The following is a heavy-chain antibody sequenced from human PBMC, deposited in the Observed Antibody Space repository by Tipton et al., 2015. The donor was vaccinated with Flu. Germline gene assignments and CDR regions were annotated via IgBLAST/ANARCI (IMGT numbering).Heavy chain of an antibody. CDR2: INSDGSST. V-gene: IGHV3-74*01. Sequence: SLRLSCAASGFTFSSYWMHWVRQAPGKGLVWVSRINSDGSSTSYADSVKGRFTISRDNAKNTLYLQMNSLRAEDTAVYYCARDKNEFYAFENWAQGTLVTVSS. CDR3: ARDKNEFYAFEN. D-gene: IGHD2/OR15-2a*01. J-gene: IGHJ4*02. CDR1: GFTFSSYW.